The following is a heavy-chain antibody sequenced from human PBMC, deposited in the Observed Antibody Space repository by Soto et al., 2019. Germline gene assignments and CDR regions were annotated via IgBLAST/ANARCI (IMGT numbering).Heavy chain of an antibody. CDR1: GFTFSTYA. V-gene: IGHV3-23*01. D-gene: IGHD2-15*01. J-gene: IGHJ4*02. Sequence: EVQLLESGGGLVQPGGSLRLSCAASGFTFSTYAMSWVRQAPGKGLEWVSAISGSGGSTYYADSVKGRFTISRDNSKKKLYLEMNSLRAEVTAVYYCAITDCSGGSCYPLYYWGQGNLGTVSS. CDR2: ISGSGGST. CDR3: AITDCSGGSCYPLYY.